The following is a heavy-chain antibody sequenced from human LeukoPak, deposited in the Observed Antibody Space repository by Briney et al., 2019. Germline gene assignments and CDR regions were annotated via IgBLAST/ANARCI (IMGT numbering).Heavy chain of an antibody. V-gene: IGHV3-23*01. CDR2: ISNSGETT. D-gene: IGHD3-22*01. CDR3: ARAAYDSSGYLTL. CDR1: GFTFTNYA. Sequence: GGSLRLSCAASGFTFTNYAMSWVRQAPGKGLDFVSSISNSGETTNYADSVKGRFTISRDNSKNTLYLQMNSLRAEDTALYYCARAAYDSSGYLTLWGQGTLVTVSS. J-gene: IGHJ4*02.